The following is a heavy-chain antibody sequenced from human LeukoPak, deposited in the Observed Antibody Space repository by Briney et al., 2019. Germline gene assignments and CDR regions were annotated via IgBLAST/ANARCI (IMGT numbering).Heavy chain of an antibody. D-gene: IGHD4-17*01. CDR3: ARDGTTVTLDY. Sequence: GASVKVSCTASGYTFTSLGISSVRQAPGHGREWMGWISAYNGNTNYAQKLQGRVTMTTDTSTSTAYTELRSLRSDDTAVYYCARDGTTVTLDYWGQGTLVTVSS. J-gene: IGHJ4*02. V-gene: IGHV1-18*01. CDR2: ISAYNGNT. CDR1: GYTFTSLG.